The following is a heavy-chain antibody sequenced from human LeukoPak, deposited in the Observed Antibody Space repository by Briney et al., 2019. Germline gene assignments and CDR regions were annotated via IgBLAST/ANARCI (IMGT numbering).Heavy chain of an antibody. V-gene: IGHV1-18*01. CDR1: GYTFTSYG. D-gene: IGHD4-17*01. CDR2: ISAYNGNT. J-gene: IGHJ4*02. CDR3: ARDPEDYGDYAFDY. Sequence: GASVKISCKASGYTFTSYGISWVRQAPGQGLEWMGWISAYNGNTNYAQKLQGRVTMTTDTSTSTAYMELRSLRSDDTAVYYCARDPEDYGDYAFDYWGQGTLVTVSS.